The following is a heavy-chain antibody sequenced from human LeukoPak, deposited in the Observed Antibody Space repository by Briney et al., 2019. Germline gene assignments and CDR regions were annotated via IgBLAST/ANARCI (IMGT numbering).Heavy chain of an antibody. CDR3: ARDMGGSGSYSY. CDR1: GYTFTSYD. V-gene: IGHV1-8*01. D-gene: IGHD3-10*01. CDR2: MNPNSGNT. Sequence: ASVKVSCKASGYTFTSYDINWVRQATGQGLEWMGWMNPNSGNTGYAQKFQGRVTITRDTSASTVHMELSSLRSEDTAVYYCARDMGGSGSYSYWGQGTLVTVSS. J-gene: IGHJ4*02.